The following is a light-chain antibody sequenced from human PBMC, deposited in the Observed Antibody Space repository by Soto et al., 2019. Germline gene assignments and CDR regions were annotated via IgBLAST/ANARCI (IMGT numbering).Light chain of an antibody. CDR2: WAS. J-gene: IGKJ2*01. CDR3: QQYYSTPLT. V-gene: IGKV4-1*01. CDR1: QSVLYSSNNKNY. Sequence: DIVMTQSPDSLAVSLGERATINCKSSQSVLYSSNNKNYLAWYQQKPGQPPKLLIYWASTRESGVPDRFSGSGSGTDFTLTISILQAEDVAVYYCQQYYSTPLTFGQGTKVDIK.